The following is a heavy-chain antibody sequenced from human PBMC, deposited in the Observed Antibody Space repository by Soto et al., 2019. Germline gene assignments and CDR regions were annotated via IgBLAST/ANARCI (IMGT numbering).Heavy chain of an antibody. D-gene: IGHD2-21*01. J-gene: IGHJ2*01. V-gene: IGHV3-73*02. CDR1: GFTFSGSA. CDR2: IRSKANNYAT. CDR3: TRHAVQYCGGECYLLPYVDL. Sequence: EVQLVESGGGLVQPGGSLKLSCAASGFTFSGSAVHWVRQASGKGLEWVGRIRSKANNYATVYAASVKGRFTISRDDSKNTAYLQMNSLKPEDTAVYYCTRHAVQYCGGECYLLPYVDLWGRGTLGTVSS.